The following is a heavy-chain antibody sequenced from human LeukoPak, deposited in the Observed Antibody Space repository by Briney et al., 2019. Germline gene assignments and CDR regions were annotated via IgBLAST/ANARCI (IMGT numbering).Heavy chain of an antibody. CDR3: ARASDSGDYFSGMDV. V-gene: IGHV3-21*01. D-gene: IGHD4-17*01. CDR1: GFTFSAYS. CDR2: ISSGTTYI. Sequence: GGSLRLSCAASGFTFSAYSMNWVRQAPGKGLEWVSSISSGTTYIYYADSVKGRFTISRDSAKNSLYLQMNSLRAEDTAVYYWARASDSGDYFSGMDVWGQGTTVTVSS. J-gene: IGHJ6*02.